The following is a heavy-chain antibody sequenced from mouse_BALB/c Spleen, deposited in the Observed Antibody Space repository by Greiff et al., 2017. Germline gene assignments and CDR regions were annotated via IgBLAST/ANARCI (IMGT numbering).Heavy chain of an antibody. V-gene: IGHV5-4*02. CDR1: GFTFSDYY. J-gene: IGHJ2*01. Sequence: EVMLVESGGGLVKPGGSLKLSCAASGFTFSDYYMYWVRQTPEKRLEWVATISDGGSYTYYPDSVKGRFTISRDNAKNNLYLQMSSLKSEDTAMYYCARGGSFTTVIDYWGQGTTLTVSS. CDR3: ARGGSFTTVIDY. D-gene: IGHD1-1*01. CDR2: ISDGGSYT.